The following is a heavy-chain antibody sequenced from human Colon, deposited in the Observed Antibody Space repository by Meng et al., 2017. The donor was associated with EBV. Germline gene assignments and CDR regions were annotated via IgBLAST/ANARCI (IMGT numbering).Heavy chain of an antibody. CDR2: VSYSGGT. CDR3: ARAVGPDCSSTSCPFDY. D-gene: IGHD2-2*01. V-gene: IGHV4-61*01. Sequence: QVRLLESGPGLVKPSETLSLTCSVSGGSVSSETYYWNWIRQPPGKALEWIGYVSYSGGTNYNPSLKNRVTISVDTSKNQVSLRLSSVTAADTAVFYCARAVGPDCSSTSCPFDYWGQGTLVTVSS. CDR1: GGSVSSETYY. J-gene: IGHJ4*02.